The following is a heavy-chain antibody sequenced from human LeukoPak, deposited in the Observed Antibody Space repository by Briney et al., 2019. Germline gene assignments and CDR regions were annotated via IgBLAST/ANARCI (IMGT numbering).Heavy chain of an antibody. Sequence: ASVKVSCKASGYTFTSYDINWVRQATGQGLEWMGWMNPNSGNTGYAEKFQGRVTMTRNTSISTAYMELSSLRSEDTAVYSCAREHYDILTGLVGGWFDPWGQGTLGTVSS. CDR2: MNPNSGNT. CDR3: AREHYDILTGLVGGWFDP. J-gene: IGHJ5*02. V-gene: IGHV1-8*01. D-gene: IGHD3-9*01. CDR1: GYTFTSYD.